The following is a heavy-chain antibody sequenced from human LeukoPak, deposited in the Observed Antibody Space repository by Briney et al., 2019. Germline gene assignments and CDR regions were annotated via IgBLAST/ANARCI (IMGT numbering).Heavy chain of an antibody. CDR1: GFTFSSYG. V-gene: IGHV3-33*01. Sequence: PGRSLRLSCAASGFTFSSYGMNWVRQAPGKGLEWVSIIWYDGSNKYYEDSVKGRFTISRDNSKNTLYLQMNSLRAEDMAVYYCARDRAAGLDYDPSGLDYWGQGTLVAVSS. CDR2: IWYDGSNK. D-gene: IGHD3-22*01. CDR3: ARDRAAGLDYDPSGLDY. J-gene: IGHJ4*02.